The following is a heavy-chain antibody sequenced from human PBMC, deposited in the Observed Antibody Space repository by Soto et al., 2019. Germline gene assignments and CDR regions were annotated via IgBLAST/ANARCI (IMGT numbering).Heavy chain of an antibody. CDR1: GGSFSGYY. V-gene: IGHV4-34*01. CDR3: ARVMGYCSSTSCYRTYYYMDV. Sequence: SETLSLTCAVYGGSFSGYYWSWIRQPPGKGLEWIGEIYHSGGTNYNPSLKSRVTISVDTSKNQFSLKLSSVTAADTAVYYCARVMGYCSSTSCYRTYYYMDVWGKGTTVTVSS. J-gene: IGHJ6*03. D-gene: IGHD2-2*01. CDR2: IYHSGGT.